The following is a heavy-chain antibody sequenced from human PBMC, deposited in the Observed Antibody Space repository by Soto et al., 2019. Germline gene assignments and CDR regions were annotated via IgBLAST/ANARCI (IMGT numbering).Heavy chain of an antibody. CDR1: GFTFSSYA. J-gene: IGHJ6*02. D-gene: IGHD6-13*01. CDR2: ISGSGGST. CDR3: AKDGSYSSSWSSYYYGMDV. V-gene: IGHV3-23*01. Sequence: GGSLRLSCAASGFTFSSYAMSWVRQAPGKGLEWVSAISGSGGSTYYADSVKGRFTISRDNSKNTLYLQMNSLRAEDTAVYYCAKDGSYSSSWSSYYYGMDVWGQGTTDTVSS.